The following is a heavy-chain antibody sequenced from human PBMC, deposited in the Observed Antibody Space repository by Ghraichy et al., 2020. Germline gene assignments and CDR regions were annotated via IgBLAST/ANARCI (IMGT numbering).Heavy chain of an antibody. J-gene: IGHJ4*02. Sequence: SCAASGFTLSNYWMHWVRLAPGKGLVWVSRIKSDGSSTSYADSVKGRFTISRDNAKNTLYLQMNSLRAEDTAVYYCAREYCRGGRCYFGTGGSHFDYWGQGTLVTVSS. CDR1: GFTLSNYW. V-gene: IGHV3-74*01. CDR3: AREYCRGGRCYFGTGGSHFDY. D-gene: IGHD2-15*01. CDR2: IKSDGSST.